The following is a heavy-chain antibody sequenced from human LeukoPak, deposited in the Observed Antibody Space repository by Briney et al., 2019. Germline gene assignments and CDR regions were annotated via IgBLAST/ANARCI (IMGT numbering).Heavy chain of an antibody. CDR3: YIVVVPAAMESGDAFDI. J-gene: IGHJ3*02. CDR2: IIPIFGTA. V-gene: IGHV1-69*13. CDR1: GYTFTGYY. Sequence: ASVKVSCKASGYTFTGYYMHWVRQAPGQGLEWMGGIIPIFGTANYAQKFQGRVTITADESTSTAYMELSSLRSEDTAVYYCYIVVVPAAMESGDAFDIWGQGTMVTVSS. D-gene: IGHD2-2*01.